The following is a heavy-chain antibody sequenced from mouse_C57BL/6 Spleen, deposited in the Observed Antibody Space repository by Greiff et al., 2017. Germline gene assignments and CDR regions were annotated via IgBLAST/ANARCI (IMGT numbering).Heavy chain of an antibody. Sequence: DVKLQESGGGLVKPGGSLKLSCAASGFTFSSYAMSWVRQTPEKRLEWVATISDGGSYTYYPDNVKGRFTISRDNAKNNLYLQMSHLKSEDTAMYYCARDEDGYYVGDYWGQGTTLTVSS. CDR2: ISDGGSYT. V-gene: IGHV5-4*01. CDR3: ARDEDGYYVGDY. D-gene: IGHD2-3*01. CDR1: GFTFSSYA. J-gene: IGHJ2*01.